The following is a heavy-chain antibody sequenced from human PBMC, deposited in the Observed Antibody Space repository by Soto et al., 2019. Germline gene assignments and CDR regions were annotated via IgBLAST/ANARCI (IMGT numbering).Heavy chain of an antibody. Sequence: HVQLVQSGGELKKPVASVKVSCNTSGYTFNTYFITWVRQAPGQGLEWMGWISPHNGNTNYAEKFQGRVTMTADTITKTAYMELRNLRIDDTAVYYCARDTGNSFDYWGQGTPVTVSS. J-gene: IGHJ4*02. CDR1: GYTFNTYF. V-gene: IGHV1-18*01. CDR3: ARDTGNSFDY. CDR2: ISPHNGNT.